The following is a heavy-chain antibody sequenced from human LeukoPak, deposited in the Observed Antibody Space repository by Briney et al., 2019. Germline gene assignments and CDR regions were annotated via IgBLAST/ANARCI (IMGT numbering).Heavy chain of an antibody. J-gene: IGHJ4*02. CDR3: TTEGMRNSSGWYYFDY. CDR1: GFTFSDYY. V-gene: IGHV3-15*01. D-gene: IGHD6-19*01. Sequence: GGSLRLSCAASGFTFSDYYMSWVRQAPGKGLEWVGRIKSKTDGGTTDYAAPVKGRFTISRDDSKNTLYLQMNSLKTEDTAVYYCTTEGMRNSSGWYYFDYWGQGTLVTVSS. CDR2: IKSKTDGGTT.